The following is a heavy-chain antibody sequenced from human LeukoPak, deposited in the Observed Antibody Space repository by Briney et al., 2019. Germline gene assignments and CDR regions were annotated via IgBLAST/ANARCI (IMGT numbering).Heavy chain of an antibody. Sequence: SETLSLTCTVSGGSISSGGHYWSWIRQHPGKGLEWIGYIYYSGSTYYNPSLKSRATISVDTSKNQFSLKLSSVTAADTAVYYCARYCSSTSCYATKWGLDVWGKGTTVTVSS. CDR2: IYYSGST. CDR1: GGSISSGGHY. V-gene: IGHV4-31*03. CDR3: ARYCSSTSCYATKWGLDV. D-gene: IGHD2-2*01. J-gene: IGHJ6*04.